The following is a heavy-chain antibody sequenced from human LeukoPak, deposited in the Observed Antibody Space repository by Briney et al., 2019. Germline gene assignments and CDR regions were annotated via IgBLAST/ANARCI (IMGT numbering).Heavy chain of an antibody. Sequence: GGSLRLSSAASGFTFSSYGMHWVRQAPGKGLEWVAVIWYDGSNKYYADSVKGRFTISRDNSKNTLYLQMNSLRAEDTAVYYCARDPFGVVTNFDYWGQGTLVTVSS. CDR1: GFTFSSYG. V-gene: IGHV3-33*01. CDR3: ARDPFGVVTNFDY. D-gene: IGHD3-3*01. J-gene: IGHJ4*02. CDR2: IWYDGSNK.